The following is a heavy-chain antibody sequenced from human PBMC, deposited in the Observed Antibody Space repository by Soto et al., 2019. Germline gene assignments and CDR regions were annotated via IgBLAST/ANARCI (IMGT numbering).Heavy chain of an antibody. CDR3: ARECHDIWIGPVWVWYFDL. CDR1: GGSFSGYY. D-gene: IGHD3-3*01. J-gene: IGHJ2*01. CDR2: INDRGSI. Sequence: QVQLQQWGAGPMRPLETLSLTCGVSGGSFSGYYWAWIRQAPGKGLEWIGEINDRGSINYNPSLKSRVNCSGDTSKSHYSLNLRSVPAADRAVYYCARECHDIWIGPVWVWYFDLWGRGTLVTVSS. V-gene: IGHV4-34*01.